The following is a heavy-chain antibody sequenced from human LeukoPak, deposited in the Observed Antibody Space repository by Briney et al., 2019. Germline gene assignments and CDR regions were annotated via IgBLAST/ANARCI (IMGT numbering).Heavy chain of an antibody. Sequence: SETLSLTCTVSSGSISSYYWSWIRQPAGKGLEWIGRIYTSGSTDYNSSLKSRVAMSLDTSKNQFSLKLRSVTAADTAVYYCARGGNYDFWSATRWGQGTLVTVSS. V-gene: IGHV4-4*07. J-gene: IGHJ4*02. CDR3: ARGGNYDFWSATR. CDR2: IYTSGST. D-gene: IGHD3-3*01. CDR1: SGSISSYY.